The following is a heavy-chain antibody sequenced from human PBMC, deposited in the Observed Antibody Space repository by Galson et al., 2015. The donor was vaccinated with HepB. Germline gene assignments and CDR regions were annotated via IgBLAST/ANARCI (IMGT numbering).Heavy chain of an antibody. J-gene: IGHJ4*02. CDR2: ISYDGSNK. Sequence: SLRLSCAASGFTFSSYAMHWVRQAPGKGLEWVAVISYDGSNKYYADSVKGRFTISRDNSKNTPYLQMNSLRAEDTAVYYCASDWAAAGAKFYYWGQGTLVTVSS. V-gene: IGHV3-30*04. CDR3: ASDWAAAGAKFYY. D-gene: IGHD6-13*01. CDR1: GFTFSSYA.